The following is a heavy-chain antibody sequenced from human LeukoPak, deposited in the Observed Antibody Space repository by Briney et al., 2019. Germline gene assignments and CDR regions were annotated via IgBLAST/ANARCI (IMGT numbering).Heavy chain of an antibody. Sequence: GASVNVSCKASGYTFTSYDINWGQQATGQGLEWMGWMNPNSGNSGYAQKFQGRVTMTRNTSISTAYMELSSLRSEDTAVYYCARGVDGYNSDYYYYYMDVWGKGTTVTVSS. J-gene: IGHJ6*03. V-gene: IGHV1-8*01. CDR1: GYTFTSYD. CDR3: ARGVDGYNSDYYYYYMDV. D-gene: IGHD5-24*01. CDR2: MNPNSGNS.